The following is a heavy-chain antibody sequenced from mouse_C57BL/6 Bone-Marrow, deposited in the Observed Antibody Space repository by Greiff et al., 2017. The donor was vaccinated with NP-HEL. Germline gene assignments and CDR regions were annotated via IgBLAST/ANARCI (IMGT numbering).Heavy chain of an antibody. V-gene: IGHV1-50*01. Sequence: QQPLPALFPPFASVNLSCKASGYTFTSYWMQWVKQRPGQGLEWIGEIDPSDSYTNYNQKFKGKATLTGDTSSGTAYMQLSSLTSEDSAVYYCVGYDYDDGFAWFAYWGQGTLVTVSA. CDR3: VGYDYDDGFAWFAY. CDR2: IDPSDSYT. CDR1: GYTFTSYW. J-gene: IGHJ3*01. D-gene: IGHD2-4*01.